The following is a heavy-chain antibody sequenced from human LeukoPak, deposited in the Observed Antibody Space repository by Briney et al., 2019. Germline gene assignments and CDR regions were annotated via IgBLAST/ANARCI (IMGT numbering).Heavy chain of an antibody. CDR1: GFTFSSYA. CDR2: ISGSGGST. D-gene: IGHD3-22*01. J-gene: IGHJ4*02. V-gene: IGHV3-23*01. CDR3: AKDRDSRRITMIVVVNYYFDY. Sequence: GGSLRLSCAVSGFTFSSYAMSWVRQAPGKGLEWVSAISGSGGSTYYADSVKGRFTISRDNSKNTLYLQMNSLRAEDTAVYYCAKDRDSRRITMIVVVNYYFDYWGQGTLVTVSS.